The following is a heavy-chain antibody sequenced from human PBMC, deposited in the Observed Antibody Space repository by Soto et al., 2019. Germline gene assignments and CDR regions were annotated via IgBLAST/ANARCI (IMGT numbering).Heavy chain of an antibody. D-gene: IGHD3-22*01. CDR1: GYTFTSYG. CDR3: AREAHYDSSGYSFDY. CDR2: ISAYNGNT. Sequence: ASVKVSCKASGYTFTSYGITWVRQAPGQGLEWMGWISAYNGNTKYAQKLQGRVTMTTDTSTSTAYMELRSLRSDDTAVYYCAREAHYDSSGYSFDYWGQGTLVTVSS. V-gene: IGHV1-18*01. J-gene: IGHJ4*02.